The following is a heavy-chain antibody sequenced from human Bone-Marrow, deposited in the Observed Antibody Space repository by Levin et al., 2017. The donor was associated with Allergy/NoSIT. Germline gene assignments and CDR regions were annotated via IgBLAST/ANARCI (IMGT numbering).Heavy chain of an antibody. J-gene: IGHJ4*02. V-gene: IGHV3-13*04. CDR1: GFTFSSYD. CDR3: ARVALPRYCTSTSCSDSGYYFDY. Sequence: GGSLRLSCAASGFTFSSYDMHWVRQASGRGLEWVSAIGTAADSYYSGSVKGRFTVSRDNAKNSFYLQMNSLRAGDTAVYYCARVALPRYCTSTSCSDSGYYFDYWGQGTLVTVSS. CDR2: IGTAADS. D-gene: IGHD2-2*01.